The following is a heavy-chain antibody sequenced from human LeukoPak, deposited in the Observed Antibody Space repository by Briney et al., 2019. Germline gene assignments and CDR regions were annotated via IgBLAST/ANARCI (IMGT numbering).Heavy chain of an antibody. CDR3: AELPDQHRFDP. J-gene: IGHJ5*02. V-gene: IGHV5-51*01. D-gene: IGHD2-2*01. CDR1: GYSSTSYW. Sequence: GESLKISCKGSGYSSTSYWIGWVRQMPGKGLEWMGIIYPGDSDTRYSPSFQGQVTISADKSISPAYLQWSSLKASDTAMYYCAELPDQHRFDPWGQGTLVTVSS. CDR2: IYPGDSDT.